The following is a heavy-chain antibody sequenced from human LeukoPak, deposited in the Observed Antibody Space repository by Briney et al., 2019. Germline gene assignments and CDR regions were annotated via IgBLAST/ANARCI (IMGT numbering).Heavy chain of an antibody. CDR3: VRDRNSGSSLDI. Sequence: ASVTVSCKASGYTFTGYYIHWVRQAPGQGLEWMGWIYPYSGDTNYAQNFQGRVTMTRDTSISTAYMELSSLKSDDTAVYYCVRDRNSGSSLDIWGQGTMLTVSS. CDR2: IYPYSGDT. J-gene: IGHJ3*02. D-gene: IGHD6-6*01. V-gene: IGHV1-2*02. CDR1: GYTFTGYY.